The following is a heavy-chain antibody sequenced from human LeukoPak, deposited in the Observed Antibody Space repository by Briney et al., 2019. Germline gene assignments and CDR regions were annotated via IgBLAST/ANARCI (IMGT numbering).Heavy chain of an antibody. Sequence: GGSLRLSCAVSGLTFSSYGMHWVRQALGKGLEWVAFIRYDESNKYYADSVKGRFTISRDNSKNTLYLQMNSLRTEDTGVYYCAKDRHDGKDYWGQGTLVTVSS. CDR3: AKDRHDGKDY. V-gene: IGHV3-30*02. CDR2: IRYDESNK. J-gene: IGHJ4*02. CDR1: GLTFSSYG. D-gene: IGHD4-23*01.